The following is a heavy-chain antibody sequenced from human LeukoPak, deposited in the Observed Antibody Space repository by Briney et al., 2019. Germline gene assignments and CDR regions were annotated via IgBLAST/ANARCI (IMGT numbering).Heavy chain of an antibody. CDR2: ISGSGGST. Sequence: GGSLRLSCAASGFTFSSYAMSWVRQAPGKGLEWVSAISGSGGSTYYADSVKGRFTISRDNSKNTLYLQMNSLRAEDTAVYYCAKGEITMVRGVIADSAFFDYWGQGTPVTVSS. CDR3: AKGEITMVRGVIADSAFFDY. V-gene: IGHV3-23*01. CDR1: GFTFSSYA. J-gene: IGHJ4*02. D-gene: IGHD3-10*01.